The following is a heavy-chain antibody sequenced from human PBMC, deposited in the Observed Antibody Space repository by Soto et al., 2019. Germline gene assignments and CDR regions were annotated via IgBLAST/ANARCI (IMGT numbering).Heavy chain of an antibody. Sequence: PGESLKISCNGSGYSFTSYWISWVRQMPGKGLEWMGKIDPSDSYTNYSPSFQGHVTISADKSISTAYLQWSSLKASDTAMYYCARLDWEESYYGMDVWGQGTTVTVSS. CDR3: ARLDWEESYYGMDV. J-gene: IGHJ6*02. V-gene: IGHV5-10-1*01. CDR2: IDPSDSYT. D-gene: IGHD2-21*01. CDR1: GYSFTSYW.